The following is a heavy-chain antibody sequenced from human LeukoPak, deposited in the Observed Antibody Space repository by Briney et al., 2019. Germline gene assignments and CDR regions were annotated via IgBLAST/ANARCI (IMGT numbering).Heavy chain of an antibody. CDR2: IIPIFGTA. CDR3: ARLSPYAFYYYYYYMDV. Sequence: SVKVSCKASGGTFSSYSISWVRQAPGQGLEWMGRIIPIFGTANYAQKFQGRVTITTDESTSTAYMELSSLRSDDTAVYYCARLSPYAFYYYYYYMDVWGKGTTVTVSS. CDR1: GGTFSSYS. V-gene: IGHV1-69*05. D-gene: IGHD4-17*01. J-gene: IGHJ6*03.